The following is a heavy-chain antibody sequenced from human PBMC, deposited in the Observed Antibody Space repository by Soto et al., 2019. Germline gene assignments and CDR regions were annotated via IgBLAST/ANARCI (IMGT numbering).Heavy chain of an antibody. J-gene: IGHJ1*01. D-gene: IGHD3-22*01. CDR2: ISHDESIK. Sequence: QVQLVESGGGVVQPGRSLRLSCAASGFSLSDRVMHWVRQAPGKGLEWVAVISHDESIKDYTDSVKGRFTISRDISKNTLYLQMNSLRAEDTAVYYCAREDEGSGYAGTFHHWGQGTLVTVSS. V-gene: IGHV3-30*04. CDR3: AREDEGSGYAGTFHH. CDR1: GFSLSDRV.